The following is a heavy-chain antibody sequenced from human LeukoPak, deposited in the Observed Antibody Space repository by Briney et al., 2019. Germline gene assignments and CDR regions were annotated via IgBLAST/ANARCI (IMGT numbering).Heavy chain of an antibody. D-gene: IGHD6-13*01. J-gene: IGHJ4*02. CDR3: AKSLAAAGRMYFDY. V-gene: IGHV1-2*02. CDR2: INPNSGGT. Sequence: ASVKVSCKASGYTFTGYYMHWVRQAPGQGLEWMGWINPNSGGTNYAQKFQGRVTMTRDTSISTAYMELSRLRSDDTAVYYCAKSLAAAGRMYFDYWGQGTLVTVSS. CDR1: GYTFTGYY.